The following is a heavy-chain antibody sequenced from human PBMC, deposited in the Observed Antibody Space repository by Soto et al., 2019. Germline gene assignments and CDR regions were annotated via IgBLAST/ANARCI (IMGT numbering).Heavy chain of an antibody. CDR2: IKQDGSEK. CDR3: ARDLVIATDYYYYYYMDV. V-gene: IGHV3-7*01. D-gene: IGHD2-21*01. CDR1: GFTFSSYW. Sequence: GGSLRLSCAASGFTFSSYWMSWVRQAPGKGLEWVANIKQDGSEKYYVDSVKGRFTISRDNAKNSLYLQMNSLRAEDTAVYYCARDLVIATDYYYYYYMDVWGKGTTVTVSS. J-gene: IGHJ6*03.